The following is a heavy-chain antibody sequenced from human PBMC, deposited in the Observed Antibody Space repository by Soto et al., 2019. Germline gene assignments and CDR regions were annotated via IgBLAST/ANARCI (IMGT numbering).Heavy chain of an antibody. CDR3: ARDGFAAADPYYGMDV. D-gene: IGHD6-13*01. CDR2: INPNSGGT. J-gene: IGHJ6*02. V-gene: IGHV1-2*02. Sequence: ASVKVSCKASGYTFTGYYMHWVRQAPGQGLEWMGWINPNSGGTNYAQKFQGRVTMTRDTSISTAYMELSRLRSDDTAVYYCARDGFAAADPYYGMDVWGQGTTVTVSS. CDR1: GYTFTGYY.